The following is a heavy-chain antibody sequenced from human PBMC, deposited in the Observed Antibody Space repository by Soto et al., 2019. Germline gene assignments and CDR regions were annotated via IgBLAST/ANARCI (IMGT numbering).Heavy chain of an antibody. J-gene: IGHJ6*03. CDR1: GFPFGSYW. CDR2: INQDDSQR. D-gene: IGHD3-16*01. V-gene: IGHV3-7*01. Sequence: EVQLVESGGGLVQPGGSLRLSCAGSGFPFGSYWMTWVRQAPGQGLQWVALINQDDSQRYYVDSVKGRFTISKDNARNSQYLQMNSLTIEDTAVYYCARFARGAYYMDVWGIGTTVTVSS. CDR3: ARFARGAYYMDV.